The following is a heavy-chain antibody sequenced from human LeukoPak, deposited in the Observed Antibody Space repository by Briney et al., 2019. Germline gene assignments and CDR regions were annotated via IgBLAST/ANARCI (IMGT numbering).Heavy chain of an antibody. CDR2: IYYSGST. CDR1: GRPISSYY. V-gene: IGHV4-59*12. CDR3: ARGYYGSGSHCCHMDV. Sequence: PSETLSLTCTVSGRPISSYYWSWIRQPPGKGLEWIGYIYYSGSTNYNPSLKSRVTISVDTSKNQFSLKLSSVTAADTAVYYCARGYYGSGSHCCHMDVWGKGTTITVS. D-gene: IGHD3-10*01. J-gene: IGHJ6*03.